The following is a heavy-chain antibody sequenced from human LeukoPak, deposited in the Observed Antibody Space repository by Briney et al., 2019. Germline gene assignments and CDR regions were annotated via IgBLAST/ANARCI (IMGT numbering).Heavy chain of an antibody. CDR2: ISGSGGST. D-gene: IGHD3-10*01. CDR1: GFTFSSYA. J-gene: IGHJ4*02. CDR3: AKGSLHYYGSGSYFDY. Sequence: PGRSLRLSCAASGFTFSSYAMSWVRQAPGKGLEWVSAISGSGGSTYYADSVKGRFTISRDNSKNTLYLQMNSLRAEDTAVYYCAKGSLHYYGSGSYFDYWGQGTLVTVSS. V-gene: IGHV3-23*01.